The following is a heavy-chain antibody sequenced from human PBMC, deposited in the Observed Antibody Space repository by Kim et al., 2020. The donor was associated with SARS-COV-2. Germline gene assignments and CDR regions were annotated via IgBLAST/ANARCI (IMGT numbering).Heavy chain of an antibody. J-gene: IGHJ2*01. D-gene: IGHD2-21*02. Sequence: GGSLRLSCVTSGFNFSDYSMTWVRQAPGKGLEWVASISGRTSTLYYSESVKGRFTISKDRAKSAVFLQMDNLRDEDTTVYYCGGCCPQNHCPRHGYF. CDR3: GGCCPQNHCPRHGYF. CDR1: GFNFSDYS. CDR2: ISGRTSTL. V-gene: IGHV3-21*01.